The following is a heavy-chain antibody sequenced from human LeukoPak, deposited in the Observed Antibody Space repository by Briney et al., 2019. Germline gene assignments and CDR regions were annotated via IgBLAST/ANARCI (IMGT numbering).Heavy chain of an antibody. CDR3: ARGRRPHQRTGFDP. V-gene: IGHV4-59*01. CDR2: IYYSGST. CDR1: GGSISSYY. J-gene: IGHJ5*02. Sequence: SETLSLTCTVSGGSISSYYWSWIRQPPGKGLEWIGYIYYSGSTNYNPSLKSRVTISVDTSKNQFSLKLSSVTAADTAVYYCARGRRPHQRTGFDPWGQGTLVTVSS. D-gene: IGHD2-2*01.